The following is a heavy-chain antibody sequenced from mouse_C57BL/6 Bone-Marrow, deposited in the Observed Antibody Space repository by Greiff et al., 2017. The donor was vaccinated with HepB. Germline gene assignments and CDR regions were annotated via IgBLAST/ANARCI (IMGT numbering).Heavy chain of an antibody. Sequence: EVKLVESGGGLVQPGGSLSLSCAASGFTFTDYYMSWVRQPPGKALEWLGFIRNKANGYTTEYSASVKVRFTISRDNSQSILYLQMNALRAEDSATYYCARNYGSSYGYAMDYWGQGTSVTVSS. J-gene: IGHJ4*01. CDR1: GFTFTDYY. CDR2: IRNKANGYTT. CDR3: ARNYGSSYGYAMDY. D-gene: IGHD1-1*01. V-gene: IGHV7-3*01.